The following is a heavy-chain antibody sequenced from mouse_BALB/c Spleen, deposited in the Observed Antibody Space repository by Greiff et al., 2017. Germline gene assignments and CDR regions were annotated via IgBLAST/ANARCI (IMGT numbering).Heavy chain of an antibody. V-gene: IGHV5-12-1*01. J-gene: IGHJ2*01. CDR2: ISSGGGST. Sequence: EVMLVESGGGLVKPGGSLKLSCAASGFAFSSYDMSWVRQTPEKRLEWVAYISSGGGSTYYPDTVKGRFTISRDNAKNTLYLQMSSLKSEDTAMYYCARQDWGYFDYWGQGTTLTVSS. CDR3: ARQDWGYFDY. D-gene: IGHD4-1*01. CDR1: GFAFSSYD.